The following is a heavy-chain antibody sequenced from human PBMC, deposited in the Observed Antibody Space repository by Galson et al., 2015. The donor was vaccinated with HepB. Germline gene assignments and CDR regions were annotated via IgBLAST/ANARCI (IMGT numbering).Heavy chain of an antibody. D-gene: IGHD2/OR15-2a*01. J-gene: IGHJ4*02. CDR2: IHISGGT. CDR1: GFSVSSNY. CDR3: AKDSAFFYN. Sequence: SLRLSCAASGFSVSSNYMSWVRQAPGKGLEWVSVIHISGGTLYADSVEGRFTTSRDNSKNTLYLQMNSLRAEDTAVYYCAKDSAFFYNWGQGTLVTVSS. V-gene: IGHV3-53*01.